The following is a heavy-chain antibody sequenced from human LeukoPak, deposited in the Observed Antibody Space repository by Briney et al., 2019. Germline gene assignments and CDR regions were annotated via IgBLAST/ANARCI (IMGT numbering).Heavy chain of an antibody. V-gene: IGHV4-59*01. Sequence: SETLSLTCTVSGGSISSYYWSWIRRPPGKGLEWIGYIYYSGSTNYNPSLKSRVTISVDTSKNQFSLKLSSVTAADTAVYYCARDFRSGSYSYYYYYMDVWGKGTTVTVSS. D-gene: IGHD3-10*01. CDR1: GGSISSYY. J-gene: IGHJ6*03. CDR3: ARDFRSGSYSYYYYYMDV. CDR2: IYYSGST.